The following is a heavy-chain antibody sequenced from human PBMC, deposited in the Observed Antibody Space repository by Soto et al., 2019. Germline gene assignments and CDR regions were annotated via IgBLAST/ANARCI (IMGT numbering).Heavy chain of an antibody. V-gene: IGHV5-51*01. CDR2: IYPGDSDA. D-gene: IGHD3-22*01. CDR1: GYNFATYW. CDR3: ARHGPRVYYDNSDYYYYGMDV. Sequence: PGESLKISCKASGYNFATYWIAWVRQMPGKGLEYMGIIYPGDSDARYSPSFQGQVTFSADKSISTAYLQWSSLTASDTAMYYCARHGPRVYYDNSDYYYYGMDVWGQGTTVTVSS. J-gene: IGHJ6*02.